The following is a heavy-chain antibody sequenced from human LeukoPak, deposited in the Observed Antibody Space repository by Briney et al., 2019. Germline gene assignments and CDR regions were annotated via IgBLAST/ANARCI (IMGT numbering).Heavy chain of an antibody. J-gene: IGHJ4*01. V-gene: IGHV1-24*01. D-gene: IGHD5-12*01. CDR1: GYTLTQLS. CDR2: FDPEDGET. Sequence: ASVKVSCKVSGYTLTQLSMHWVRQAPGKGLEWMGGFDPEDGETIYAQKFQGRVTMTEDTSTDTAYMELSSLRSEDTAVYYCATGYEFRVPTFDYWAHGTLVTVSS. CDR3: ATGYEFRVPTFDY.